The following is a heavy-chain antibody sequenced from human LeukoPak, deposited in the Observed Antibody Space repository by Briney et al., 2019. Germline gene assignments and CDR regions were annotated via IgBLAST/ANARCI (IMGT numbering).Heavy chain of an antibody. J-gene: IGHJ4*02. CDR1: GFTFSRYW. Sequence: GGSLRLSCAASGFTFSRYWMHWVRQAPGKGLVWVSRINSDGGSTTYADSVKGRFTISRDNAESTLYLQTNSLRAEETAVYYCARDVGSGWCHFDNWGQGTLVTVSS. V-gene: IGHV3-74*01. CDR3: ARDVGSGWCHFDN. D-gene: IGHD2-8*02. CDR2: INSDGGST.